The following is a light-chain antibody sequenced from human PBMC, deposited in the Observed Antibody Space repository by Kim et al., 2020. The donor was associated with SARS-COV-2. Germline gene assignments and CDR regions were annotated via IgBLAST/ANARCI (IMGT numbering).Light chain of an antibody. Sequence: PGRSVTISCSGSSTNIGRFSVNWYQQIPGTAPKLLIYNNDQRPSGVPVRFSASKSGTSASLAISGLQSEDEADYYCGTWDDSVLGVFGGGTKLTVL. CDR3: GTWDDSVLGV. V-gene: IGLV1-44*01. CDR1: STNIGRFS. CDR2: NND. J-gene: IGLJ3*02.